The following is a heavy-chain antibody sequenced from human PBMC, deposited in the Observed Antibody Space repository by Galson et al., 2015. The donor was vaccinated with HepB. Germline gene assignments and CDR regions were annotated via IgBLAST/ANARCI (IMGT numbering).Heavy chain of an antibody. CDR1: GGSISSSSYY. CDR3: ARVRTKRDRYFDL. CDR2: IYYSGST. V-gene: IGHV4-39*01. Sequence: SETLSLTCTVSGGSISSSSYYWGWIRQPPGKGLEWIGSIYYSGSTYYNPSLKSRVTISVDTSKNQFSLKLSSVTAADTAVYYCARVRTKRDRYFDLWGRGTLVTVSS. J-gene: IGHJ2*01. D-gene: IGHD1-1*01.